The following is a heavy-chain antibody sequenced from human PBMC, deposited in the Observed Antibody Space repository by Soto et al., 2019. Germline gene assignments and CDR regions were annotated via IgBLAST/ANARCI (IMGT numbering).Heavy chain of an antibody. V-gene: IGHV1-46*01. J-gene: IGHJ6*02. CDR2: INPSGGST. Sequence: GASVKVSCKASGYTFTSYYMHWVRQAPGQGLEWMGIINPSGGSTSYAQKFQGRVTMTRDTSTSTVYMELSSLRSEDTAVYYCAYVAWGGDGAPRCYYYYGMDVWGQGTTVTVSS. CDR1: GYTFTSYY. D-gene: IGHD2-21*02. CDR3: AYVAWGGDGAPRCYYYYGMDV.